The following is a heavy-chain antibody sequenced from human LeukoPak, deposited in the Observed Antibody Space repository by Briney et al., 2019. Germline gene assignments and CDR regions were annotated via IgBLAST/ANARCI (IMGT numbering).Heavy chain of an antibody. Sequence: SETLSLTCAVSGGSVNRGTFFWTWIRKPPGKGLEWIGYISNSGSTNYHPSLKSRVTISSDTSKTQFTLKLSSVTAADTAVYYCARTRHSGRYYSWGQGTLVTVSS. CDR1: GGSVNRGTFF. D-gene: IGHD1-26*01. CDR2: ISNSGST. J-gene: IGHJ4*02. V-gene: IGHV4-61*01. CDR3: ARTRHSGRYYS.